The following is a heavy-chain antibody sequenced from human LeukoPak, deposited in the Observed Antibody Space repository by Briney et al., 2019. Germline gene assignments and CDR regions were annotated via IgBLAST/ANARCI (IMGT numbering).Heavy chain of an antibody. CDR2: IYTSGST. D-gene: IGHD3-22*01. CDR1: GGSISSYY. J-gene: IGHJ6*03. V-gene: IGHV4-4*07. CDR3: ARSDSRVATPYYYYYMDV. Sequence: KPSETLSLTCTVSGGSISSYYWSWIRQPAGKGLEWIGRIYTSGSTNYNPSLKSRVTMSVDTSKNQFSLKLSSVTAADTAVYYCARSDSRVATPYYYYYMDVWGKGTTVTVSS.